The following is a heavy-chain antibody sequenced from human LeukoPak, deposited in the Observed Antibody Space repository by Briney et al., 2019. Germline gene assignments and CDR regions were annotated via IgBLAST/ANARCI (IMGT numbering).Heavy chain of an antibody. CDR2: IYYSGST. CDR3: ASPSGSYSRWFDP. Sequence: SETLSLTRTVSGGSISSSSYYWGWIRQPLGKGLGWIGSIYYSGSTYYNPSRKSRVTVAVETTTNQVPLKLTSAPAADTAVYYCASPSGSYSRWFDPWGQGTLVTVSS. D-gene: IGHD1-26*01. V-gene: IGHV4-39*01. J-gene: IGHJ5*02. CDR1: GGSISSSSYY.